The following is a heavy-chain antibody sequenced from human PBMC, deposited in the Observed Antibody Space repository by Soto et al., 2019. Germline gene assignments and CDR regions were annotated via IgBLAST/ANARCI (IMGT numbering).Heavy chain of an antibody. CDR1: GGSISRSSYY. CDR2: IYYSGST. CDR3: ATIPATTILTDY. Sequence: QLQLQESGPGLVKPSETLSLTCIVSGGSISRSSYYWGWIRQPPGKGLEWIGSIYYSGSTYYNPSLKSRVTISVATSKNQSSLRLSSVTAADTAVYYCATIPATTILTDYWGQGALVTVSS. J-gene: IGHJ4*02. V-gene: IGHV4-39*01. D-gene: IGHD2-2*02.